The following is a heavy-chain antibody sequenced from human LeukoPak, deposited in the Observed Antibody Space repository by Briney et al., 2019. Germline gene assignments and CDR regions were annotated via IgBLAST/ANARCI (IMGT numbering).Heavy chain of an antibody. D-gene: IGHD4-23*01. J-gene: IGHJ5*02. V-gene: IGHV4-4*07. CDR1: GGPISGYY. CDR3: ARVGGNSESYGWFGP. CDR2: IYSTGTN. Sequence: SETLSLTCTVSGGPISGYYWSWIRQSAGKGLEWIGHIYSTGTNNYNPSLRSRVTLSVDTSKNQFSLRLRSVTAADTAVYYCARVGGNSESYGWFGPWGQGSLVTVSS.